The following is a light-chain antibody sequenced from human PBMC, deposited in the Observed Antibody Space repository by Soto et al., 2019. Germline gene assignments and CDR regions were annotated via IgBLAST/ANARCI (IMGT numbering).Light chain of an antibody. J-gene: IGLJ1*01. CDR3: SSFTSSRAYV. CDR2: EVS. V-gene: IGLV2-14*01. CDR1: SSDVGVYDY. Sequence: QSALTQPASVSGSPGQSITISCTGNSSDVGVYDYVSWYQQQSGKAPKLMIHEVSNRPSGVSNRFSGSKSGNTASLTISGLQSEDEADYYCSSFTSSRAYVFGIGTKLTVL.